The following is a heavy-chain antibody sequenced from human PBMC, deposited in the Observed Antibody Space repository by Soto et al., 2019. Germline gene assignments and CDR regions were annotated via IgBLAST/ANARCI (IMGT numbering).Heavy chain of an antibody. V-gene: IGHV1-24*01. CDR3: ATVNPRRWLQFDGAEYFQH. Sequence: VQLVQSGAEVKKPGASVKVSCKVSGYTLTELSMHWVRQAPGKGLEWMGGFDPEDGETIYAQKFQGRVTMTEDTSTDTAYMELSSLRSEDTAVYYCATVNPRRWLQFDGAEYFQHWGQGTLVTVSS. CDR1: GYTLTELS. CDR2: FDPEDGET. J-gene: IGHJ1*01. D-gene: IGHD5-12*01.